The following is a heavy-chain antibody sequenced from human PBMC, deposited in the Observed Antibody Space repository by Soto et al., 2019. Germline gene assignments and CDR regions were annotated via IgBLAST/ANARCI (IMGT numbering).Heavy chain of an antibody. V-gene: IGHV4-59*01. CDR1: GGSISSYQ. J-gene: IGHJ6*02. Sequence: SETLSLTCTVSGGSISSYQWTWIRQSPGKAPEWIGYIHVSGATNSNPSLKGRDTISIDTSKNQFSLKLTSVTPADSGVYYCARDGHGMDVWGPGTTVTVSS. CDR3: ARDGHGMDV. CDR2: IHVSGAT.